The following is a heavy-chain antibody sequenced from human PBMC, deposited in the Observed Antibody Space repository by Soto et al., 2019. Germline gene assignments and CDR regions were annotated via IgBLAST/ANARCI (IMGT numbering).Heavy chain of an antibody. J-gene: IGHJ4*02. Sequence: PSETLSLTCNVSGASVSTGYWSWIRQPPGKGLEWIVFMYFGGSFNYNPSLTSRVTISVDTSKNQFSLKLTSVNTADTAIYYCTRGGDPYKTGHWGQGTLVTVSS. V-gene: IGHV4-59*02. CDR3: TRGGDPYKTGH. CDR2: MYFGGSF. CDR1: GASVSTGY. D-gene: IGHD2-21*01.